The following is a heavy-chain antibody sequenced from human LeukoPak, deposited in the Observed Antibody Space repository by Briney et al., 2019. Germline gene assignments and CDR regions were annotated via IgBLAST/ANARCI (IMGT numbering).Heavy chain of an antibody. Sequence: GGSLRLSCAASGFTFSSYSMNWVRQAPGKGLEWVSVISSGGSTYYADSVKGRFTISRDNSKNTLYLQMNSLRAEDTAVYYCAKALSSSGWYVDYWGQGTLVTVSP. J-gene: IGHJ4*02. CDR2: ISSGGST. D-gene: IGHD6-19*01. CDR3: AKALSSSGWYVDY. CDR1: GFTFSSYS. V-gene: IGHV3-23*03.